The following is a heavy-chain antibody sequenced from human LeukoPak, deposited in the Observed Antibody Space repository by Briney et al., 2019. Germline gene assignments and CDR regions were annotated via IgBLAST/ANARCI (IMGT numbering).Heavy chain of an antibody. J-gene: IGHJ4*02. V-gene: IGHV3-23*01. D-gene: IGHD6-13*01. CDR2: ISGSGGST. Sequence: TGGSLRLSCAASGFTFSSYAMSWVRQAPGKGLEWVSAISGSGGSTYYADSVKGRFTISRDNSKNTLYLQMNSLRAEDTAVYYCALGTRGSSWSYYFDYWGQGTLVTVSS. CDR3: ALGTRGSSWSYYFDY. CDR1: GFTFSSYA.